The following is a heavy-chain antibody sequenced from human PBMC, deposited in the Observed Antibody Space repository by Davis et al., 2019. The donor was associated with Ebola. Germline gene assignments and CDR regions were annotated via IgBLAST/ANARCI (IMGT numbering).Heavy chain of an antibody. CDR3: ASPSSLYDILTGFYYYGMDV. Sequence: MPSETLSLTCTVSGGSISSYYWSWIRQPPGKGLEWIGYIYYSGSTNYNPSLKSRVTISVDTSKNQFSLKLSSVTAADTAVYYCASPSSLYDILTGFYYYGMDVWGQGTTVTVSS. J-gene: IGHJ6*02. V-gene: IGHV4-59*08. D-gene: IGHD3-9*01. CDR1: GGSISSYY. CDR2: IYYSGST.